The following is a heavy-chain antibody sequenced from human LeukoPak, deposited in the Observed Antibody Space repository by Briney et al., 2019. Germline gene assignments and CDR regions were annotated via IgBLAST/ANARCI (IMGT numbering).Heavy chain of an antibody. Sequence: KASETLSLTCTVSGGSIGSGGYYWSWIRQHPGKGLEWIVYIYYSGSTYYNPSLKSRPTISVDTSKNQFSLQLSSVTDADTAVYYCARATWRNRGAAAGTYYFDYWGQGTLVAVSS. CDR2: IYYSGST. CDR1: GGSIGSGGYY. V-gene: IGHV4-31*03. CDR3: ARATWRNRGAAAGTYYFDY. D-gene: IGHD6-13*01. J-gene: IGHJ4*02.